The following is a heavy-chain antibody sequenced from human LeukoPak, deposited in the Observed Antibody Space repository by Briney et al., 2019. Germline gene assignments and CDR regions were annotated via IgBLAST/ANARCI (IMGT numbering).Heavy chain of an antibody. Sequence: SETLSLTCDVYGGSFSGYYWSWIRQPPGKGLEWIGEINHSGSTNYNPSLKSRVTISLDTSKNQFSLKLTSVTAADTAMYYCARGRTGYQLLPTKKNYSYYYVDVWGKGTTVTVSS. V-gene: IGHV4-34*01. J-gene: IGHJ6*03. D-gene: IGHD2-2*01. CDR3: ARGRTGYQLLPTKKNYSYYYVDV. CDR1: GGSFSGYY. CDR2: INHSGST.